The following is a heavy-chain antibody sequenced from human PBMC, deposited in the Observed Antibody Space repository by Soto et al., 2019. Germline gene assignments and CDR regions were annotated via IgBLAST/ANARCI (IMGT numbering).Heavy chain of an antibody. J-gene: IGHJ4*02. CDR2: IYHSVST. CDR3: AREGDDVLRFLEWLSDGGRYFDY. V-gene: IGHV4-38-2*02. CDR1: GYSISSGYC. D-gene: IGHD3-3*01. Sequence: SETLSLTFAVSGYSISSGYCWGWIRPPPGKGLEWIGTIYHSVSTYYNPSLKSRVTILVDTSKNQFSLKLSSVTAADTAVYYCAREGDDVLRFLEWLSDGGRYFDYWGQGALVTVS.